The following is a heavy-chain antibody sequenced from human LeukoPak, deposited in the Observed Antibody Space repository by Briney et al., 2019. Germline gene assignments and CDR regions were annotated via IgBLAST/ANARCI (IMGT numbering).Heavy chain of an antibody. V-gene: IGHV3-7*01. CDR3: ARIGYSSCGTDY. D-gene: IGHD6-6*01. J-gene: IGHJ4*02. CDR1: GFMFRTFW. Sequence: GESLSFSCVAPGFMFRTFWMSWVGQPPGKGLEWGAKIKEDGSQRHYVDSVKGRFTISRDNAKNSVYLQVNSLRAEDTAVYYCARIGYSSCGTDYWGQGTLVTVSS. CDR2: IKEDGSQR.